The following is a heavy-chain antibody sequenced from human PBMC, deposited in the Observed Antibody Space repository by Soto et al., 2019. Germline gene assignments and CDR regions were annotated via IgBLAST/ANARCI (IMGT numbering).Heavy chain of an antibody. Sequence: QVQLVQSGAEVKDPGASVKVSCRPSGYTFTANYIHWVRQAPGQGLEWMGWMSTSSGGTRFAEKFQGGVTLTRETSISTAYMELTTLTLDDTAVYYCARGFGSSWFDYWGQGTLVAVSS. CDR3: ARGFGSSWFDY. V-gene: IGHV1-2*02. J-gene: IGHJ4*02. CDR1: GYTFTANY. CDR2: MSTSSGGT. D-gene: IGHD3-10*01.